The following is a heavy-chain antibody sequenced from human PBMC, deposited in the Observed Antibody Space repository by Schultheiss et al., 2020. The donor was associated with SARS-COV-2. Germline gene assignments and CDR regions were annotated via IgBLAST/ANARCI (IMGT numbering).Heavy chain of an antibody. J-gene: IGHJ4*02. D-gene: IGHD6-13*01. Sequence: ASVKVSCKVSGGTFTSYTISWVRQAPGQGLEWMGWINPNSGGTNYAQKFQVSVTMTRDTFISTAYMELGRLKSDDTAVYYCANFSIAAAGDFDYWGQGTLVTVSS. CDR1: GGTFTSYT. V-gene: IGHV1-2*02. CDR3: ANFSIAAAGDFDY. CDR2: INPNSGGT.